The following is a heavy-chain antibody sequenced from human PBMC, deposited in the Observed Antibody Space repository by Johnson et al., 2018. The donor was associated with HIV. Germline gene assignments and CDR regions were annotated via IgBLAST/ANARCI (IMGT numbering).Heavy chain of an antibody. CDR1: GFPFSSYG. CDR2: IRSKANSYAT. Sequence: MLLVESGGGVVQPGRSLRLSCAASGFPFSSYGMHWVRQAPGKGLEWVGRIRSKANSYATAYAASVKGRFTISRDESKNTAYLQMNSLKTEDTAVYYWTVHSGERTDHDAFDIWGQGTMVTVSS. V-gene: IGHV3-73*01. D-gene: IGHD1-26*01. CDR3: TVHSGERTDHDAFDI. J-gene: IGHJ3*02.